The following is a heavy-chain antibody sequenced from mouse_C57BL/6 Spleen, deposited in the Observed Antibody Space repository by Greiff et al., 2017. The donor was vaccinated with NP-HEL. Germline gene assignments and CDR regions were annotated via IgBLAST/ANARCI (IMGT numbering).Heavy chain of an antibody. D-gene: IGHD2-4*01. CDR1: GYTFTSYW. CDR3: ARPHYDYDWRYCDV. V-gene: IGHV1-61*01. J-gene: IGHJ1*03. CDR2: IYPSDSET. Sequence: VQLQQSGAELVRPGSSVKLSCKASGYTFTSYWMDWVKQRPGQGLEWIGNIYPSDSETHYNQKFKDKATLTVDKSSSTAYMQLSSLTSEDSAVYYCARPHYDYDWRYCDVWGTGTTVTVSS.